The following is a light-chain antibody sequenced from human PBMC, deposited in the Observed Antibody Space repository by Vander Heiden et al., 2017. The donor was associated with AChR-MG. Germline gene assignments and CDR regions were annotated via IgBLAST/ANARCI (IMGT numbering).Light chain of an antibody. CDR1: QSVSNS. J-gene: IGKJ4*01. CDR3: QQRSNWLQS. Sequence: EIVLTQSPATLSLSPGERATLSCRASQSVSNSLAWYQQKPGQAPRLLIYDASTRATGIPARFSGSASGTDFTLTISSLEPEDFALYYCQQRSNWLQSFGGGTKVEIK. V-gene: IGKV3-11*01. CDR2: DAS.